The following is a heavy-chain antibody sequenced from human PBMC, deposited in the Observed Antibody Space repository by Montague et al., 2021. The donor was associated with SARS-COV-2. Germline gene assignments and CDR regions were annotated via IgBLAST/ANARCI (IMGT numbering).Heavy chain of an antibody. D-gene: IGHD3-22*01. V-gene: IGHV3-9*01. CDR1: GLTFDDYA. CDR2: ISWNSGNM. CDR3: VKDKASYYYDTSGYYYSALFDF. J-gene: IGHJ5*01. Sequence: SLRLSCAASGLTFDDYAMHWVRQAPGKGLEWVSGISWNSGNMGYADSVKGRFTISRDNAQNSLYLQMSSLRAEDTAFYYCVKDKASYYYDTSGYYYSALFDFWGQGTLVTVSS.